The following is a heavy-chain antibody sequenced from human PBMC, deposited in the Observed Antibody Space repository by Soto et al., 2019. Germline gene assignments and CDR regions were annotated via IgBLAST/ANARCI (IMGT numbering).Heavy chain of an antibody. J-gene: IGHJ6*02. V-gene: IGHV1-69*01. CDR2: IIPIFGTA. Sequence: QVQLVQSGAEVKKPGSSVKVSCKASGGTFSSYAISWVRQAPGQGLEWMGGIIPIFGTANYAQKFQGRVTITADESTSTAYMELSSLRSEDTAVYYWAREQAVAGAYYYYGMDVWGQGTTVTVSS. D-gene: IGHD6-19*01. CDR1: GGTFSSYA. CDR3: AREQAVAGAYYYYGMDV.